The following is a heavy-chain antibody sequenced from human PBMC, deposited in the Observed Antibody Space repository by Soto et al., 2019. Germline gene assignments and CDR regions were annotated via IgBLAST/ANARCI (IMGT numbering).Heavy chain of an antibody. CDR3: ARPGYCSSTSCYKVSFDY. CDR2: ISAYNGNT. CDR1: RYTLTSCG. Sequence: GASVKVSFKASRYTLTSCGISWVRQAPGQGLEWMGWISAYNGNTNYAQKLQGRVTMTTDTSTSTVYMELRSLRSDDTAVYYCARPGYCSSTSCYKVSFDYWGQGTLVTVSS. D-gene: IGHD2-2*02. V-gene: IGHV1-18*01. J-gene: IGHJ4*02.